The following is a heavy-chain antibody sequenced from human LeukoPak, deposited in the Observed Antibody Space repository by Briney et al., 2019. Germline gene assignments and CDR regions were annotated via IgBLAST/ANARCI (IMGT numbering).Heavy chain of an antibody. D-gene: IGHD2/OR15-2a*01. CDR3: ARANSLGY. V-gene: IGHV3-23*01. J-gene: IGHJ4*02. CDR2: ISGSGGST. Sequence: LTGGSLRLSCAASGFTFSSYGMSWVRQAPGKGLEWVSAISGSGGSTYYADSVKGRFTISRDNAKDSLYLQMNSLRAQDTAVYYCARANSLGYWGQGTLVTVSS. CDR1: GFTFSSYG.